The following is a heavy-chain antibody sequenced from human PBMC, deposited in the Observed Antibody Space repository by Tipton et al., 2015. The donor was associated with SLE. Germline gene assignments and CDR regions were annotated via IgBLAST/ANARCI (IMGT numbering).Heavy chain of an antibody. CDR3: ARQAYYSSGYADY. V-gene: IGHV4-61*09. Sequence: TLSLTCAVSGGSIIRSSYYWTWIRQPAGKALEWIGHVYTTGRTDYNPSLQSRVTISVDTSKNQLSLKLTSVTAADTAVYYCARQAYYSSGYADYWGQGTLVTVSS. D-gene: IGHD3-22*01. CDR2: VYTTGRT. CDR1: GGSIIRSSYY. J-gene: IGHJ4*02.